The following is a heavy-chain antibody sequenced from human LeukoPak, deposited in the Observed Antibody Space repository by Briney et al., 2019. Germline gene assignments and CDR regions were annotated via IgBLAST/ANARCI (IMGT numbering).Heavy chain of an antibody. CDR1: GFTFSNAW. V-gene: IGHV3-7*01. CDR2: IKQDGSEK. D-gene: IGHD3-22*01. Sequence: GGSLRLSCAASGFTFSNAWMSWVRQAPGKGLEWVANIKQDGSEKYYVDSVKGRFTISRDNAKNSLYLQMNSLRAEDTAVYYCAKGGYRDSSGYYADWFDPWGQGTLVTVSS. J-gene: IGHJ5*02. CDR3: AKGGYRDSSGYYADWFDP.